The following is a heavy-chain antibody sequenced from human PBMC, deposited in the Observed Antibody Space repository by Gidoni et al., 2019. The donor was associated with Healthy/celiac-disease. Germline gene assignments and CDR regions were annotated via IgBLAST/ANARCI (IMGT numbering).Heavy chain of an antibody. CDR2: ISYDGSNK. CDR1: GFTFSSYA. Sequence: QVQLVESGGGVVQPGRSLRLSCAASGFTFSSYAMHWVRQAPGKGLEWVAVISYDGSNKYYADSVKGRFTISRDNSKNTLYLQMNSLRAEDTAVYYCARDLLEWLYYYYYYYGMDVWGQGTTVTVSS. CDR3: ARDLLEWLYYYYYYYGMDV. D-gene: IGHD3-3*01. V-gene: IGHV3-30-3*01. J-gene: IGHJ6*02.